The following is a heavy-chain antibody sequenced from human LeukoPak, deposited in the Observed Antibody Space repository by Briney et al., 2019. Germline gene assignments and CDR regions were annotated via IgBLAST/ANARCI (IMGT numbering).Heavy chain of an antibody. CDR1: GLAFSSSG. V-gene: IGHV3-30*18. CDR2: ISYDGSNK. Sequence: GGSLRLSCAASGLAFSSSGMHWVRQAPGKGLEWVAVISYDGSNKYYADSVKGRFTISRDNSKNPLYLQMNSLRAEDTAVYYCAKEAGLQTYYFDYGGQGTLVTVSS. J-gene: IGHJ4*02. D-gene: IGHD2-15*01. CDR3: AKEAGLQTYYFDY.